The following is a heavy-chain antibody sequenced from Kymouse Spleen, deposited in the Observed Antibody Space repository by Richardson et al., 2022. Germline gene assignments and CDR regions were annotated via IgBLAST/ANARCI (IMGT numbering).Heavy chain of an antibody. CDR3: ARAGDYGSGSYYKRNYYYGMDV. D-gene: IGHD3-10*01. CDR2: INHSGST. J-gene: IGHJ6*02. CDR1: GGSFSGYY. V-gene: IGHV4-34*01. Sequence: QVQLQQWGAGLLKPSETLSLTCAVYGGSFSGYYWSWIRQPPGKGLEWIGEINHSGSTNYNPSLKSRVTISVDTSKNQFSLKLSSVTAADTAVYYCARAGDYGSGSYYKRNYYYGMDVWGQGTTVTVSS.